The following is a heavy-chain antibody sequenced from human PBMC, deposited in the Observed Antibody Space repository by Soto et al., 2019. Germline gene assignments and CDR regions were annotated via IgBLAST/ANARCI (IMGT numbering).Heavy chain of an antibody. D-gene: IGHD3-22*01. CDR3: ARALILDNSGYYSLSAFDF. CDR2: INAGHGNT. J-gene: IGHJ3*01. V-gene: IGHV1-3*01. Sequence: ASVKVSSKASGYTFTSYSMHWVRQAPAQRLEWMGWINAGHGNTKYSQKCKGRFTITRDTSASTAYLERSSRRSEDTALYYCARALILDNSGYYSLSAFDFWGEGIIVTV. CDR1: GYTFTSYS.